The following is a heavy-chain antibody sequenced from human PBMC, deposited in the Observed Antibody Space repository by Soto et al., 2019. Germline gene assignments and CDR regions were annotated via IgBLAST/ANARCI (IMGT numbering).Heavy chain of an antibody. D-gene: IGHD3-16*01. CDR1: GGSVSSYY. J-gene: IGHJ4*01. CDR2: IYYSGST. CDR3: AREGETWYYFDY. V-gene: IGHV4-59*02. Sequence: ETLSLTCTVSGGSVSSYYWSWIRQPPGKGLEWIGYIYYSGSTNYNPSLKSRVTISVDTSKNQFSLKLSSVTAADTAVYYCAREGETWYYFDYWGQGTLVTVSS.